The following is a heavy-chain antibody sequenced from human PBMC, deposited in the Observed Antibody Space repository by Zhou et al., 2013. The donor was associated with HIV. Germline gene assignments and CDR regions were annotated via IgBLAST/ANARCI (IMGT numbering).Heavy chain of an antibody. D-gene: IGHD2-15*01. CDR2: IIPILGIA. V-gene: IGHV1-69*04. CDR1: GGTFSSYA. Sequence: QVQLVQSGAEVKKPGSSVKVSCKASGGTFSSYAISWVRQAPGQGLEWMGRIIPILGIANYAQKFQGRVTITADKSTSTAYMELSSLRSEDTAVYYCARDPRAARKTPGGRDAFDIWGQGTMVTVSS. J-gene: IGHJ3*02. CDR3: ARDPRAARKTPGGRDAFDI.